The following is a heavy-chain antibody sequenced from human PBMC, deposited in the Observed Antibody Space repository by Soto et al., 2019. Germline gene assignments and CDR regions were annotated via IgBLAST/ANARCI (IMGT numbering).Heavy chain of an antibody. D-gene: IGHD4-4*01. Sequence: QVQLVQSGAEVKKPGASVKVSCKASGYTFTSYGISWVRQAPGQGLEWMGWISAYNGNTNYGQKLQGRDTMTTDTSSRTDYMELRSLRSDDTAVYYCARVVEVASNYDWFDPWGQGTLVTVSS. CDR1: GYTFTSYG. J-gene: IGHJ5*02. CDR2: ISAYNGNT. CDR3: ARVVEVASNYDWFDP. V-gene: IGHV1-18*01.